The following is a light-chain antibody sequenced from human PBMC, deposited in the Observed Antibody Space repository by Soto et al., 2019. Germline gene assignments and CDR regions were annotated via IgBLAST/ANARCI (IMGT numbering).Light chain of an antibody. Sequence: QSVLTQPRSVSGSPGQSVTISCTGSSSDVGAYDYVSWYLQHPGKAPKLILYDVSKRPSGVPDRFSGAKSANTASLTISGLQAEDEADYYCCSYTRTYTWVLGGGTKLTVL. CDR1: SSDVGAYDY. CDR3: CSYTRTYTWV. J-gene: IGLJ3*02. CDR2: DVS. V-gene: IGLV2-11*01.